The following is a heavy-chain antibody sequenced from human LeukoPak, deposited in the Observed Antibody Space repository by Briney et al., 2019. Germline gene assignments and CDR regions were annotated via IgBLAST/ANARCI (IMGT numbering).Heavy chain of an antibody. D-gene: IGHD3-22*01. V-gene: IGHV4-38-2*02. CDR1: GYSISSGYY. CDR2: LYHSGST. Sequence: SETLSLTCTVSGYSISSGYYWGWIRQPPGKGLEWIGSLYHSGSTYYNPSLKSRVTISIDTSKNQFSLKLSSVTAADTAVYYCACLVVTNTRDAFDIWGQGTMVTVSS. CDR3: ACLVVTNTRDAFDI. J-gene: IGHJ3*02.